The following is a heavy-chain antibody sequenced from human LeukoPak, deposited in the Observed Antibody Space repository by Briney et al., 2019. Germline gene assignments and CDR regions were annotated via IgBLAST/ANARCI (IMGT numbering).Heavy chain of an antibody. D-gene: IGHD2/OR15-2a*01. J-gene: IGHJ4*02. Sequence: ASVNVSCKASGYTFTGYYMHWVRQAPGQGLEWMGWINPNSGGTNYAQKFQGRVTMTTDTSISTAYMELSRLRSDDTAVYYCARVESTTMFDFWGQGTLVTVSS. V-gene: IGHV1-2*02. CDR3: ARVESTTMFDF. CDR1: GYTFTGYY. CDR2: INPNSGGT.